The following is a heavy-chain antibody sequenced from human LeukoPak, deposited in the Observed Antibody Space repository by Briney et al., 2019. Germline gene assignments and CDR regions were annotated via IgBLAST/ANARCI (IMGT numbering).Heavy chain of an antibody. CDR2: IHHSGST. CDR1: GYFISSGYY. D-gene: IGHD6-19*01. Sequence: PSETLSLTCTVSGYFISSGYYWGWIRQPPGKGLQWIGSIHHSGSTYYNPSLKGRVTISVDTSKNQFSLKLSSVTAADTAVYYCARTSSSGLVGGYYFDYWGQGTLVTVSS. CDR3: ARTSSSGLVGGYYFDY. V-gene: IGHV4-38-2*02. J-gene: IGHJ4*02.